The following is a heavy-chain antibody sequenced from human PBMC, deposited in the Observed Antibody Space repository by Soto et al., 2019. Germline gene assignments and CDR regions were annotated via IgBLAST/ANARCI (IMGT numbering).Heavy chain of an antibody. CDR3: ARGTGVSAGPQRPNDAFDI. V-gene: IGHV3-30-3*01. CDR1: GFTFSSYA. D-gene: IGHD7-27*01. Sequence: GGSLRLSCAASGFTFSSYAMHWVRQAPGKGLEWVAVISYDGSNKYYADSVKGRFTISRDNSKNTLYLQMNSLRAEDTAVYYCARGTGVSAGPQRPNDAFDIWGQGTMVTVSS. J-gene: IGHJ3*02. CDR2: ISYDGSNK.